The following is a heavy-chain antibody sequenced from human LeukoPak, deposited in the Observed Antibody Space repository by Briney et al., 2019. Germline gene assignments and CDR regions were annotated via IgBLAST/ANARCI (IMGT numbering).Heavy chain of an antibody. CDR3: ASGWVIGQLVRRYYGMDV. J-gene: IGHJ6*02. D-gene: IGHD6-13*01. V-gene: IGHV4-39*01. CDR1: GGSISSSSYY. CDR2: IYYSGST. Sequence: PSETLSLTCTVSGGSISSSSYYWGWIRQPPGKGLGWIGSIYYSGSTYYNPSLKSRVTISVDTSKNQFSLKLSSVTAADTAVYYCASGWVIGQLVRRYYGMDVWGQGTTVTVSS.